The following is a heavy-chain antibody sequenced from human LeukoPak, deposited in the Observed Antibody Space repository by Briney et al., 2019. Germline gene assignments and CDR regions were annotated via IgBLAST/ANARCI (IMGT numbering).Heavy chain of an antibody. CDR3: AKDLGSSGWYNDYFDY. V-gene: IGHV3-23*01. Sequence: GGSLRLSCAAFGFTFSSYAMSWVRQAPGKGLEWVSAISGSGGSTYYADSVKGRFTISRDNSKNTLYLQMNSLRAEDTAVYYCAKDLGSSGWYNDYFDYWGQGTLVTVSS. CDR1: GFTFSSYA. CDR2: ISGSGGST. D-gene: IGHD6-19*01. J-gene: IGHJ4*02.